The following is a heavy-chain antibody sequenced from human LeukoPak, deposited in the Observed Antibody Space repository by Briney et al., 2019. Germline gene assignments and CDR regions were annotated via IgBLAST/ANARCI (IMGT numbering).Heavy chain of an antibody. J-gene: IGHJ4*02. Sequence: NPSETLSLTCAVYGGSFSGYYWSWIRQPPGKGLEWIGSIYYSGSSNYNPSLKSRVTISVDTSKTQFSLYLNSVTAADTAVYYCARSDTHHIHSSSWHFDYWGQGTLVTVSS. CDR2: IYYSGSS. CDR3: ARSDTHHIHSSSWHFDY. V-gene: IGHV4-34*11. CDR1: GGSFSGYY. D-gene: IGHD6-13*01.